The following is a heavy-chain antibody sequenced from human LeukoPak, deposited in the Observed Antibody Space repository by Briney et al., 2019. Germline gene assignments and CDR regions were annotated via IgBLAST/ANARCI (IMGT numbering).Heavy chain of an antibody. CDR1: GFTFSISE. V-gene: IGHV3-48*03. CDR2: SSSGSTI. D-gene: IGHD3-22*01. J-gene: IGHJ4*02. CDR3: ARVLHKRNYDSSVYYGY. Sequence: GGSLRLSCAASGFTFSISEMNWVRQAPGKGLEWVSSSSGSTIYYADSVKGRFTISRDNAKNSLYLQMNSLRAEDTAVYYCARVLHKRNYDSSVYYGYWGQGTLVTVSS.